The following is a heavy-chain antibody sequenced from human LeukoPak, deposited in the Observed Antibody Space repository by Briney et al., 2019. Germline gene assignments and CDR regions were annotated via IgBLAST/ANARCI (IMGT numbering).Heavy chain of an antibody. CDR3: ARQKYSSSWPSYDY. Sequence: PSETLSLTCTVSGGSISSSSYYWGWIRQPPGKGLEWIGSIYYSGSTYYNPSLKSRVTISVDTSKNQFSLKLSSVTAADTAVYYCARQKYSSSWPSYDYWGQGTLVTVSS. D-gene: IGHD6-13*01. CDR2: IYYSGST. CDR1: GGSISSSSYY. V-gene: IGHV4-39*01. J-gene: IGHJ4*02.